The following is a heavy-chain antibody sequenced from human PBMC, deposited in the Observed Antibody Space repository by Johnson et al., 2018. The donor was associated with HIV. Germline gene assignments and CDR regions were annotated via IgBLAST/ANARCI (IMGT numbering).Heavy chain of an antibody. V-gene: IGHV3-33*01. CDR1: GFTFSSYG. CDR3: ARDLFYYDSSGYAFDI. CDR2: IWYDGSNK. Sequence: VQLVESGGGVVQPGRSLRLSCAASGFTFSSYGMHWVRQAPGKGLEWVAVIWYDGSNKYYADSVKGRFTISRDNTKNSLYLQMNSLRAEDTAVYYCARDLFYYDSSGYAFDIWGQGTMVTVSS. J-gene: IGHJ3*02. D-gene: IGHD3-22*01.